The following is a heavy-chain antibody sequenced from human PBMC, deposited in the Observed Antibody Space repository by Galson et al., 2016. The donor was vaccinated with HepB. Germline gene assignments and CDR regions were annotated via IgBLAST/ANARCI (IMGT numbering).Heavy chain of an antibody. Sequence: SVKVSCKASGYSLTNYGISWVRQAPGLGLEWMGWISGYKGKTNYAQKFQDRVTVTTDIFSNTAYMELRSLRSDDTAVYYCARDTAITLGRGAVEPKNSYYGMDVRGQGTTVTASS. CDR3: ARDTAITLGRGAVEPKNSYYGMDV. V-gene: IGHV1-18*01. CDR2: ISGYKGKT. D-gene: IGHD3-10*01. CDR1: GYSLTNYG. J-gene: IGHJ6*02.